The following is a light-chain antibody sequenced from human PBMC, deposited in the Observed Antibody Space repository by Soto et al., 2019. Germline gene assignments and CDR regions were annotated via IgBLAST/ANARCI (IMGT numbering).Light chain of an antibody. V-gene: IGKV1-39*01. CDR2: AAT. CDR3: QHSYGSFYG. CDR1: QRISTS. J-gene: IGKJ2*03. Sequence: DIQLTQSPSSLSASVGDRVTIACRASQRISTSLNWYQQKPGKAPKLLIYAATTLQSGVPSRFSGSGSGAEFTLTISSLQPEDSATSYWQHSYGSFYGFGQGTGVEIK.